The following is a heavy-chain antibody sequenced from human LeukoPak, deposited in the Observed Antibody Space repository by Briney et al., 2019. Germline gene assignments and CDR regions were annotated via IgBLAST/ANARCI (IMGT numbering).Heavy chain of an antibody. D-gene: IGHD3-10*01. V-gene: IGHV1-3*01. CDR2: INAGNGNT. CDR3: ARVAMVRGEDYFDY. Sequence: GASVKVSCKASGYTFTSYAMHWVRQAPGQRLEWMGWINAGNGNTKYSQKFQGRVTITRDTSASTAYMELSSLRSEVTAVYYCARVAMVRGEDYFDYWGQGTLVTVSS. CDR1: GYTFTSYA. J-gene: IGHJ4*02.